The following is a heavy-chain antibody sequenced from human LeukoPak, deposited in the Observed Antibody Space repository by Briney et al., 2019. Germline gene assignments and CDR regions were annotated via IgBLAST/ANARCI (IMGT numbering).Heavy chain of an antibody. V-gene: IGHV3-21*01. D-gene: IGHD2-2*01. J-gene: IGHJ3*02. CDR2: ISSSSSYI. CDR3: ARGTRYCNSTSCYEADALDI. CDR1: GLSFSRYS. Sequence: PGGSLRLSCAASGLSFSRYSMNSVRQAPGKGLEWVSSISSSSSYIYYADSVKGRFTISRDNAKNSLYLQMNSLRAEDTAVYYSARGTRYCNSTSCYEADALDIWPQETMVTVSS.